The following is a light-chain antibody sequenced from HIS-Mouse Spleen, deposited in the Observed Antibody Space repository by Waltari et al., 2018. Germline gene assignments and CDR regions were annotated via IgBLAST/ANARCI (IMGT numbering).Light chain of an antibody. J-gene: IGLJ2*01. Sequence: SYELTQPPSVSVSPGQTARITCSGDALPKKYAYWYQHKSGQAPVLVIYAERKRPTGIPARFSGSSSGTMATLTISGAQVEDEADYYCYSTDSSGNHRVFGGGTKLTVL. CDR2: AER. CDR1: ALPKKY. V-gene: IGLV3-10*01. CDR3: YSTDSSGNHRV.